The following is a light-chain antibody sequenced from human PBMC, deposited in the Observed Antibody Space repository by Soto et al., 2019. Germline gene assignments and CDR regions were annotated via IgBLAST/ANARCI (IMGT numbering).Light chain of an antibody. CDR2: DVS. Sequence: QSVLTQPASVSGSPGQSITISCTGTSSDVGGYNYVSWYQQHPGKAPKLMIYDVSNRPSGVSNRFSGSTSGNTASLTFSGLQSDDESDYYCSSYTSSSTLYVFGTGTKSTVL. J-gene: IGLJ1*01. CDR1: SSDVGGYNY. CDR3: SSYTSSSTLYV. V-gene: IGLV2-14*01.